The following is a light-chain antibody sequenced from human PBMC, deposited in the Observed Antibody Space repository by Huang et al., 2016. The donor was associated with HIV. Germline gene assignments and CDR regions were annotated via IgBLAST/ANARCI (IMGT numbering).Light chain of an antibody. CDR3: MQALQTPRT. CDR2: LSS. CDR1: QSLLHSNGYNY. Sequence: DIVMSQSPLSLPVTPGEPASISCRSSQSLLHSNGYNYLDWYVQKPGQSPQLVIYLSSSRASGVPDRFSGTGSVTHFTLRISRVEAEDVGVYYCMQALQTPRTFGQGTRLEIK. J-gene: IGKJ5*01. V-gene: IGKV2-28*01.